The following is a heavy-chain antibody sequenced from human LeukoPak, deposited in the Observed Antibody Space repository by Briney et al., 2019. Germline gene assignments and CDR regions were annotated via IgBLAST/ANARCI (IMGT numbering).Heavy chain of an antibody. J-gene: IGHJ5*02. V-gene: IGHV4-59*01. D-gene: IGHD3-10*01. CDR2: IYYSGST. Sequence: PSETLSLTCTVSGGSISSYYWSWIRQPPGKGLEWLGYIYYSGSTNYNPSLKSRVTISVDTSTNQFSLKLSSVTAADTAVYYCARYIIWFGESDNWFDPWGQGTLVTVSS. CDR3: ARYIIWFGESDNWFDP. CDR1: GGSISSYY.